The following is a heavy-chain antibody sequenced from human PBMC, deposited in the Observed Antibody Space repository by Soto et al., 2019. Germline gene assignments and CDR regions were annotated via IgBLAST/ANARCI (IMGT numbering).Heavy chain of an antibody. Sequence: ASVKVSCKASGYTFTSYYMHWGRQAPGQGLEGMGIINPSGGSTSYAKKFQGRVTMTRDTSKSTVYMELSSLRSEDTAVYYCASGSRGDAFDIWGQGTMVTVSS. V-gene: IGHV1-46*03. J-gene: IGHJ3*02. CDR3: ASGSRGDAFDI. CDR1: GYTFTSYY. CDR2: INPSGGST. D-gene: IGHD1-26*01.